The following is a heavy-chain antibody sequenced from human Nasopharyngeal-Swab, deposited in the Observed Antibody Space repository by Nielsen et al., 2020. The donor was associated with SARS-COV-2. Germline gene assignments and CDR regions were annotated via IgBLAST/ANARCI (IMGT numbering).Heavy chain of an antibody. CDR2: IWYDGSRQ. CDR1: GFSFNNYG. J-gene: IGHJ6*03. D-gene: IGHD3-10*01. CDR3: ARTYYYGSGDYMDV. V-gene: IGHV3-33*01. Sequence: GESLKISCAVSGFSFNNYGMYWVRQAPGKGLEWVAVIWYDGSRQYYADSVKGRFTISRDNSKNTLYLQMNSLRAEDTAVYYCARTYYYGSGDYMDVWGKGTTVTVSS.